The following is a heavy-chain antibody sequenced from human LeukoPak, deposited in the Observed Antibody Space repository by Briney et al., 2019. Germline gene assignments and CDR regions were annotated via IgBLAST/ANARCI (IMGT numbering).Heavy chain of an antibody. V-gene: IGHV3-30-3*01. CDR3: ARDGGGGYNQIDF. CDR1: GFTFSNYA. Sequence: GGSLRLSCAASGFTFSNYAMHWVRQGLVKGLESMAVVSHDGIQTYYADSVKGRFTISRDNSKSTLFLQLNSLRAEDAAVYYCARDGGGGYNQIDFWGQGTLVTVSS. CDR2: VSHDGIQT. D-gene: IGHD5-24*01. J-gene: IGHJ4*02.